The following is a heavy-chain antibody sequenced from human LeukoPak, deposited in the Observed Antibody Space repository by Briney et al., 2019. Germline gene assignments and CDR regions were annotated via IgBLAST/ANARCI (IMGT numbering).Heavy chain of an antibody. V-gene: IGHV3-7*01. Sequence: GGSLRLSCTASGFIFSNYWMTWVRQAPGKGLEWVAQINQDGSKEYYIDSVKARFSISRDNARNSLSLQMNSLRAEDTAVYYCVRDGGVSGYDLLDYWGQGTLVTISS. J-gene: IGHJ4*02. CDR1: GFIFSNYW. CDR3: VRDGGVSGYDLLDY. D-gene: IGHD5-12*01. CDR2: INQDGSKE.